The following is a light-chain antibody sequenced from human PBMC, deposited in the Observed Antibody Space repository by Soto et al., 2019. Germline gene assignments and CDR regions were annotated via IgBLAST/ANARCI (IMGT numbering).Light chain of an antibody. J-gene: IGKJ4*01. Sequence: DVQMTQSPSSLSASVGDRVTITCRASQSINNWLAWYQQKPGKAPKFLIYDASTLETGVPSRFSGSASGTEFTLTISGLQPEDVASYYCQQYHTYPITFGGATKVDIK. CDR3: QQYHTYPIT. CDR1: QSINNW. CDR2: DAS. V-gene: IGKV1-5*01.